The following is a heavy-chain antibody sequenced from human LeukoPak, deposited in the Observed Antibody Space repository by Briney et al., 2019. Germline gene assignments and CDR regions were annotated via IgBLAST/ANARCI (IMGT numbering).Heavy chain of an antibody. CDR3: ARERATYYYGSGSLASYYYYGMDV. V-gene: IGHV4-34*01. D-gene: IGHD3-10*01. CDR2: INHGGST. Sequence: PSETLSLTCAVYGGSFSGYYWSWIRQPPGKGLEWIGEINHGGSTNYNPSLKSRVTISVDTSKNQFSLKLSSVTAADTAVYYCARERATYYYGSGSLASYYYYGMDVWGKGTTVTVSS. CDR1: GGSFSGYY. J-gene: IGHJ6*04.